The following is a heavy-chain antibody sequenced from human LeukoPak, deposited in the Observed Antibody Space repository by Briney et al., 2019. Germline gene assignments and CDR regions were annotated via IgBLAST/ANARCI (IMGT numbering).Heavy chain of an antibody. CDR3: ARDYYNDYDDTFGI. V-gene: IGHV1-18*01. D-gene: IGHD4-11*01. CDR1: GYTFTSYG. J-gene: IGHJ3*02. Sequence: ASVKVSCKASGYTFTSYGISWVRQAPGQGLEWMGWISAYNGNTNYAQKLQGRVTMTTDTSTSTAYMELRSLRSDDTAIYYCARDYYNDYDDTFGIWGQGTMVTVSS. CDR2: ISAYNGNT.